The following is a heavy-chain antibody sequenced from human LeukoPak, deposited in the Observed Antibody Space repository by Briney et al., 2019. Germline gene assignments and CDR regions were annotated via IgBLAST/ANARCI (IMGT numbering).Heavy chain of an antibody. CDR2: IYSGGST. V-gene: IGHV3-53*01. J-gene: IGHJ4*02. CDR1: GFTVSSNY. D-gene: IGHD6-6*01. Sequence: GGSLRLSCAASGFTVSSNYMSWVRQAPGKGLEWVSVIYSGGSTYYAGSVKGRFTISRDNSKNTLYLQMNSLRAEDTAVYYCARLDDSSSSSTLVDYWGQGTLVTVSS. CDR3: ARLDDSSSSSTLVDY.